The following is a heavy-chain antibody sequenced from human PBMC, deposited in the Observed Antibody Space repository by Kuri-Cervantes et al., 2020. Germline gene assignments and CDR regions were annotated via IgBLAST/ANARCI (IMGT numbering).Heavy chain of an antibody. V-gene: IGHV1-69*06. CDR2: IIPIFGTA. Sequence: SVKVSCKASGGTFSSYAISWVRQAPGQGLEWMGGIIPIFGTAKYAQKFQGRVTITADKSTSTAYMELRSLRSEDTAVYYCARNYGDYPHDAFDIWGQGTMVTVSS. CDR1: GGTFSSYA. J-gene: IGHJ3*02. D-gene: IGHD4-17*01. CDR3: ARNYGDYPHDAFDI.